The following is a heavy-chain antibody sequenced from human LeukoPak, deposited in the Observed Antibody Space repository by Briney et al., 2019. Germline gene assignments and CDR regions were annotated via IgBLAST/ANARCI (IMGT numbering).Heavy chain of an antibody. Sequence: ATVKVSCKASGYTFTGYYMHWVRQAPGQGLEWMGWINPNSGGTNYAQKFQGRVTMTRDTSISTAYMELSRLGSDDTAVYYCARTSGSYRPFDYWGQGTLVTVSS. CDR1: GYTFTGYY. V-gene: IGHV1-2*02. J-gene: IGHJ4*02. CDR3: ARTSGSYRPFDY. D-gene: IGHD1-26*01. CDR2: INPNSGGT.